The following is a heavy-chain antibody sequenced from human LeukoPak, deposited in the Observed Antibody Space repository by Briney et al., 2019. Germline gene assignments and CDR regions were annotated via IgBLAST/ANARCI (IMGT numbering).Heavy chain of an antibody. D-gene: IGHD4-17*01. CDR1: GGSISSYY. CDR2: IFYGGST. V-gene: IGHV4-59*08. Sequence: PSETLSLTCTVSGGSISSYYWSWIRQPPGKGLEWIGYIFYGGSTKYNPSLNSRVTISLDTSKNQFSLKLNSVTAADTAVYYCARFKMTSVTDWGQGTLVTVSS. CDR3: ARFKMTSVTD. J-gene: IGHJ4*02.